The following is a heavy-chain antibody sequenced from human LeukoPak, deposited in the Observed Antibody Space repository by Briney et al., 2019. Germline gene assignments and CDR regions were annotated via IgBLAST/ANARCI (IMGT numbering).Heavy chain of an antibody. D-gene: IGHD6-6*01. V-gene: IGHV3-23*01. Sequence: GGSLRLSCAASGFTFTSYAMSWVRQAPGRGLEWVSAISGSGGSTYHADSVKGRFTISRDNSKNTLYLQMNSLRAEDTAVYYCAKMGVVAARPGTFDYWGQGTLVTVSS. CDR2: ISGSGGST. CDR3: AKMGVVAARPGTFDY. J-gene: IGHJ4*02. CDR1: GFTFTSYA.